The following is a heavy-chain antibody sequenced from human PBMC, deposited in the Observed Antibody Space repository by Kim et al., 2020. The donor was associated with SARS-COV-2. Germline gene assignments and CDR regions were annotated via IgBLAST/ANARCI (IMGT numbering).Heavy chain of an antibody. CDR2: IWYDGSNK. CDR1: GFTFSSYG. D-gene: IGHD6-13*01. CDR3: AKERGSSWYLTYYYYGLDV. V-gene: IGHV3-33*06. J-gene: IGHJ6*02. Sequence: GGSLRLSCAASGFTFSSYGMHWVRQAPGKGPEWVAVIWYDGSNKYYGDSVKGRFTISRDNSNNTLYLQMNSLRAEDTAVYYCAKERGSSWYLTYYYYGLDVWGQGTTVTVSS.